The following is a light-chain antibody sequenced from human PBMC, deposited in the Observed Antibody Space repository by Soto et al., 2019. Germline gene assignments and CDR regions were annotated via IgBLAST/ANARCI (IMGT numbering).Light chain of an antibody. CDR2: DVS. V-gene: IGLV2-14*01. J-gene: IGLJ2*01. CDR1: SSDVGGYNY. Sequence: QSVLTQPASVSGSPGQSITISCTGISSDVGGYNYVSWYQQHPGKAPKLMIYDVSNRRSGVSNRFSGSKSGNTASLTISGLQAEDEADYYCYSYTSSSTVFFGGGTKLTVL. CDR3: YSYTSSSTVF.